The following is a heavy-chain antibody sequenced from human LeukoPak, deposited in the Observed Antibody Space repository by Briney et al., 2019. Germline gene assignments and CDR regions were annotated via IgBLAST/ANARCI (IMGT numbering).Heavy chain of an antibody. CDR3: AREAGYGMDV. V-gene: IGHV1-2*04. CDR2: INPNSGGT. CDR1: GYTLTELS. J-gene: IGHJ6*02. Sequence: ASVKVSCKVSGYTLTELSMHWVRQAPGQGLEWMGWINPNSGGTNYAQKFQGWVTMTRDTSISTAYMELSRLRSDDTAVYYCAREAGYGMDVWGQGTTVTVSS.